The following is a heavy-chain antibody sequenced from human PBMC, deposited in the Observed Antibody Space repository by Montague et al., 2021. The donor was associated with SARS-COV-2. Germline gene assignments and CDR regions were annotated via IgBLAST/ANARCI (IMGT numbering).Heavy chain of an antibody. CDR1: GFIFSSYG. Sequence: RLSLSASGFIFSSYGMHWVRQAPGKGLEWVAHIWYDGSNENYVDSVKGRFTISGDNFKNTLYLQMNSLRAEDTAIYYCARGSVGGYYFDYWGQGTLVTVSS. D-gene: IGHD1-26*01. V-gene: IGHV3-33*01. CDR3: ARGSVGGYYFDY. J-gene: IGHJ4*02. CDR2: IWYDGSNE.